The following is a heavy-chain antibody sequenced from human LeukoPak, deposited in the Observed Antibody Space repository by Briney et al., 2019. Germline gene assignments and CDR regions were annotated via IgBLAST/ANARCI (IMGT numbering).Heavy chain of an antibody. V-gene: IGHV1-18*01. CDR2: ISAYNGST. CDR1: GYTFSTYG. CDR3: ARDGYFDY. J-gene: IGHJ4*02. Sequence: ASVKVSCKASGYTFSTYGIGWVRQAPGQGLEWMGWISAYNGSTNYAQKFQGRVTMTTDTSTSTAYMELRNLRSDDTAVYYCARDGYFDYWGQGTLVTVSS.